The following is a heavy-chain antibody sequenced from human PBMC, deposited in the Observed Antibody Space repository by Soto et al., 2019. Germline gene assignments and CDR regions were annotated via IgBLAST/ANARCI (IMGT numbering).Heavy chain of an antibody. CDR2: ISSSSSYI. Sequence: GGSLRLSCAASGFTFSSYSMNWVRQAPGKGLEWVSSISSSSSYIYYADSVKGRFTISRDNAKNSLYLQMNSLRAEDTAVYYCARDPSLPEYQPLPIDYWGQGTLVTVSS. CDR1: GFTFSSYS. D-gene: IGHD2-2*01. J-gene: IGHJ4*02. CDR3: ARDPSLPEYQPLPIDY. V-gene: IGHV3-21*01.